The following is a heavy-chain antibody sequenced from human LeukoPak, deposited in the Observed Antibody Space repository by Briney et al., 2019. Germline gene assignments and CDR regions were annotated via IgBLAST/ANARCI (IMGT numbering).Heavy chain of an antibody. CDR2: IGSNGVNT. V-gene: IGHV3-23*01. J-gene: IGHJ4*02. CDR3: ARSRAAAGLGFDY. CDR1: GFIFSTYA. D-gene: IGHD6-13*01. Sequence: GGSLRLSCTASGFIFSTYAMGWARQAPGKGLEWVSGIGSNGVNTYYADSAKGRFTISRDNSKNTLYLQMNSLRAEDTAVYYCARSRAAAGLGFDYWSQGTLVTVSS.